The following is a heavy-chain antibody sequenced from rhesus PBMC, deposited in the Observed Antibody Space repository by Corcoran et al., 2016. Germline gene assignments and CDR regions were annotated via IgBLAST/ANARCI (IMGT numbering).Heavy chain of an antibody. V-gene: IGHV4-160*01. CDR3: ARDEGYYNFWTGPGYFDY. D-gene: IGHD3-3*01. CDR2: IYGCGGGT. Sequence: QVQLQESGPGLVKPSETLSLTCAVSGGSISSNYWSWIRQPPGKGLEWIGYIYGCGGGTNYNPSLKNRVTISIDTSKNQFSLKLSSVTAAETAVYYCARDEGYYNFWTGPGYFDYWGQGVLVTVSS. J-gene: IGHJ4*01. CDR1: GGSISSNY.